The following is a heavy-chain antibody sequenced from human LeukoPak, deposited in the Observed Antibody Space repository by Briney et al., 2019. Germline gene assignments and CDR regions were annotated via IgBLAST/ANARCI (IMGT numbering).Heavy chain of an antibody. CDR3: ANIAVAGPSFDY. D-gene: IGHD6-19*01. Sequence: GGSLRLSCAASGFTFSSYSMNWVRQAPGKGLEWVSSISSSSSYIYYADSVKGRFTISRDNAKNSLYLQMNSLRAEDTAVYYCANIAVAGPSFDYWGQGTLVTVSS. V-gene: IGHV3-21*01. CDR1: GFTFSSYS. CDR2: ISSSSSYI. J-gene: IGHJ4*02.